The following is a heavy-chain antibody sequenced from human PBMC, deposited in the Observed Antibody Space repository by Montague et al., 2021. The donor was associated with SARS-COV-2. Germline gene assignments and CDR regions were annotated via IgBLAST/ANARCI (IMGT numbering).Heavy chain of an antibody. D-gene: IGHD2-15*01. CDR1: GGSISSVNYY. V-gene: IGHV4-30-4*01. CDR3: ARGVPGSYCTGGSCKEGAFDI. Sequence: TLSLTCTVSGGSISSVNYYWSWIRQPPGKGLDWMGYIYYSGSTYYNPSIKIRIAMSVDTSRIQFFLNLSSVTAADTAVYYFARGVPGSYCTGGSCKEGAFDIWGQGTMVTVSS. CDR2: IYYSGST. J-gene: IGHJ3*02.